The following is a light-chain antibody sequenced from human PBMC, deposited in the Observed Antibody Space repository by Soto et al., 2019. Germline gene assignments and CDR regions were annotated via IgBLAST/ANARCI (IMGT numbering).Light chain of an antibody. Sequence: IQMTQSPSTLSASVGDRVTISCRASQSINNWLAWFQQKSGRAPKLLIYDAATLQSGVPSRFSGTGSGTDFILTIRSLQPEDFATYYCQQYNIGYTFGQGTRLDIK. V-gene: IGKV1-5*01. CDR1: QSINNW. CDR2: DAA. CDR3: QQYNIGYT. J-gene: IGKJ2*01.